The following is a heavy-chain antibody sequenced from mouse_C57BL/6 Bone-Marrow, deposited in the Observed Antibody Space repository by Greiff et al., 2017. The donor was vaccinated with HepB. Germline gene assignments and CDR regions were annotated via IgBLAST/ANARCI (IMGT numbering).Heavy chain of an antibody. Sequence: VQLQESEPGLVQPSQSLSITCTVSGFSLTSYGVHWVRQPPGKGLEWLGVIWSGGSTDYNAAFISRLSISKDNSKSQVFFKMNSLQADDTAIYYCAKNLLGYYYAMDYWGQGTSVTVSS. CDR3: AKNLLGYYYAMDY. J-gene: IGHJ4*01. CDR2: IWSGGST. D-gene: IGHD2-1*01. CDR1: GFSLTSYG. V-gene: IGHV2-4*01.